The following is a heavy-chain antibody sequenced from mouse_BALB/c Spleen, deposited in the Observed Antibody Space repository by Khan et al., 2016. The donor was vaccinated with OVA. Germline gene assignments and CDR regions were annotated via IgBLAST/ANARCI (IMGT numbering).Heavy chain of an antibody. CDR1: GYAFSNYW. J-gene: IGHJ3*01. D-gene: IGHD2-14*01. CDR3: TRSGYDYLAY. CDR2: IYPGDGDT. Sequence: QVQLKESGAELVRPGSSVKISCKASGYAFSNYWMNWVKQRPGPGLEWIGQIYPGDGDTSFNGKFRGKATLTADKSSSTAYMQLSSLTSEDSAVYFCTRSGYDYLAYWGQGTLVTVSA. V-gene: IGHV1-80*01.